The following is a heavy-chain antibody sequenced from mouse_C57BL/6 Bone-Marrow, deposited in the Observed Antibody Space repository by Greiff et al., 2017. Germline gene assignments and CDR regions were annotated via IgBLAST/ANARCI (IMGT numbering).Heavy chain of an antibody. CDR1: GYSITSGYY. J-gene: IGHJ3*01. CDR3: ARRVDGYYVSLAD. V-gene: IGHV3-6*01. Sequence: EVKLMESGPGLVKPSQSLSLTCSVTGYSITSGYYWNWIRQFPGNKLEWMGYISYDGSNNYNPSLKNRISITRDTSKNQFFLKLNSVTTEDTATYYCARRVDGYYVSLADWGQGTLVTVSA. CDR2: ISYDGSN. D-gene: IGHD2-3*01.